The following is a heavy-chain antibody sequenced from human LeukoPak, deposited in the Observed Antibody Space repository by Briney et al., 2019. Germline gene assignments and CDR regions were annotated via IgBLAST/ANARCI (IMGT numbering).Heavy chain of an antibody. V-gene: IGHV4-4*02. D-gene: IGHD2-21*02. CDR1: GGSISSSNW. CDR3: ARVTNIVVVTVYYFDY. J-gene: IGHJ4*02. CDR2: IYHSGST. Sequence: SETLSLTCAVSGGSISSSNWWSWVRQPPGKGLEWIGEIYHSGSTNYNPSLKSRVTISVDKSKNQFSLKLSSVTAADTAVYYCARVTNIVVVTVYYFDYWGQGTLVTVSS.